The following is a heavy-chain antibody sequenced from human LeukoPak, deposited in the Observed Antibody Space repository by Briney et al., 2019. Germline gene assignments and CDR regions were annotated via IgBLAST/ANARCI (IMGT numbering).Heavy chain of an antibody. J-gene: IGHJ6*03. D-gene: IGHD3-3*01. CDR1: GGSISSYY. Sequence: SETLSLTCTVSGGSISSYYWSWIRQPAGKGLEWIGRIYTSGSTNYNPSLKSRVTMSVDTSKNQFSLKLSSVTAADTAVYYCAREVLRFLEWPTFYYYYMDVWGKGTTVTVSS. CDR3: AREVLRFLEWPTFYYYYMDV. CDR2: IYTSGST. V-gene: IGHV4-4*07.